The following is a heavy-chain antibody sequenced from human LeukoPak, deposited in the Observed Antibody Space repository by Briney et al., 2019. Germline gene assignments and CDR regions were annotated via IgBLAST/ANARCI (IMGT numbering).Heavy chain of an antibody. CDR2: MNPISGDT. CDR1: GGTFSNHD. D-gene: IGHD3-10*01. CDR3: ARVPRRGERFDP. V-gene: IGHV1-8*02. Sequence: ASVKVSCKASGGTFSNHDVNWVRQATGQGLEWMGWMNPISGDTGYALKFQGRVTMSRNTSISTAYMELGSLRSEDTAVYYCARVPRRGERFDPWGQGTLVTVSS. J-gene: IGHJ5*02.